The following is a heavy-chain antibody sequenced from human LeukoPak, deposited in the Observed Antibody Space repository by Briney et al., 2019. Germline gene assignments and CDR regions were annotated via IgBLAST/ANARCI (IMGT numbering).Heavy chain of an antibody. CDR1: GFTFSNYA. D-gene: IGHD4-11*01. CDR2: ISNSGGRT. Sequence: GGSLRLSCAASGFTFSNYAMSWVRQAPGKGLEWVSTISNSGGRTYYADSVQGRFTISRDTSKNTLYLQMNSLRAEDTAIYYCAKPWGNDYNSYFDYWGQGTLVTVSS. CDR3: AKPWGNDYNSYFDY. V-gene: IGHV3-23*01. J-gene: IGHJ4*02.